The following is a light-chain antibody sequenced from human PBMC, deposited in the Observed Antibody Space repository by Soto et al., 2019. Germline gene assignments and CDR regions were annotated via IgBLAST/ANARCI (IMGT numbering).Light chain of an antibody. Sequence: DIQMTQSPCSLSASVGDRVTITCRASQSINNYLNWYQQKPGRAPKLLIYLASSLQTGVPSRFSGSGSGTDFTLTISSLQPEDFATYYCQQSYSTSVYTFGQGTKLEIK. CDR2: LAS. V-gene: IGKV1-39*01. CDR3: QQSYSTSVYT. J-gene: IGKJ2*01. CDR1: QSINNY.